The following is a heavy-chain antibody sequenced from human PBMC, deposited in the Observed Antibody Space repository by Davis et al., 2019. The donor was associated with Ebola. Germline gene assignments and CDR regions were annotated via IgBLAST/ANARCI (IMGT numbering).Heavy chain of an antibody. J-gene: IGHJ3*02. D-gene: IGHD2-2*01. V-gene: IGHV3-30-3*01. CDR1: GFTFSSYA. Sequence: GESLKISCAASGFTFSSYAMHWVRQAPGKGLEWVAVISYDGSNKYYADSVKGRFTISRDNSKNTLYLQMNSLRAEDTAVYYCARDSRRYCSSTSCYGRDAFDIWGQGTMVTVSS. CDR2: ISYDGSNK. CDR3: ARDSRRYCSSTSCYGRDAFDI.